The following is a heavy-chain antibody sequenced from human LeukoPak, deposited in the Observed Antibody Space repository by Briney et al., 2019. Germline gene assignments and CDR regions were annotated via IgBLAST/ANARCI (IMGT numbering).Heavy chain of an antibody. CDR1: GFTFSDYY. V-gene: IGHV3-11*01. CDR3: AKVQSRYSSGWYYRSNWFDP. J-gene: IGHJ5*02. Sequence: GGSLRLSCAASGFTFSDYYMSWIRQAPGKGLEWVSYISSSGSTIYYADSVKGRFTISRDNSKNTLYLQMNSLRAEDTAVYYCAKVQSRYSSGWYYRSNWFDPWGQGTLVTVSS. CDR2: ISSSGSTI. D-gene: IGHD6-19*01.